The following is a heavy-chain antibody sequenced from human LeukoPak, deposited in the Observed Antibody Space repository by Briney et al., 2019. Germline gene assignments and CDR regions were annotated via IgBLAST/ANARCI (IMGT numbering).Heavy chain of an antibody. CDR3: AKGDGYSGYACLT. CDR1: GFTFSSYG. CDR2: ISYDGSNK. J-gene: IGHJ5*02. Sequence: GGSLRLSCAASGFTFSSYGMHWVRQAPGKGLEWVAVISYDGSNKYYADSVKGRFTISRDNSKNTLYLQMNSLRAEDTAVYYCAKGDGYSGYACLTWGQGTLVTVSS. V-gene: IGHV3-30*18. D-gene: IGHD5-12*01.